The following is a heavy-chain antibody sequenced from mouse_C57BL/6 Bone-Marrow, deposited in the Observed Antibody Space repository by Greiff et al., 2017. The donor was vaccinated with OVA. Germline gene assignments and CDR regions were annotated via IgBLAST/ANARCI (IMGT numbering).Heavy chain of an antibody. J-gene: IGHJ3*01. Sequence: EVQLQQSGPELVKPGASVKLSCTASGYSFPGYYMHWVKQSHGNILDWIGYIYPYNGVSSYNQKFMGKATLTVDKSSSTAYIELRSLTSEDTAVDYWAREDLDAWYAYWGQGTLVTVSA. CDR3: AREDLDAWYAY. CDR1: GYSFPGYY. CDR2: IYPYNGVS. V-gene: IGHV1-31*01.